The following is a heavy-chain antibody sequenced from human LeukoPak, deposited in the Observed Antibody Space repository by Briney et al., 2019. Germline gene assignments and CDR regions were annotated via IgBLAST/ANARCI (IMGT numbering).Heavy chain of an antibody. V-gene: IGHV5-51*01. J-gene: IGHJ4*02. CDR1: GYSFTSYW. CDR3: ARQLEDYDILTGYYRIFDY. D-gene: IGHD3-9*01. Sequence: PGASLKISCKGSGYSFTSYWIGWVRQMPGKGLEWMGIIYPGDSDTRYSPSFQGQVTISADKSISTAYLQWSSLKASDTAMYYCARQLEDYDILTGYYRIFDYWGQGTLVTVSS. CDR2: IYPGDSDT.